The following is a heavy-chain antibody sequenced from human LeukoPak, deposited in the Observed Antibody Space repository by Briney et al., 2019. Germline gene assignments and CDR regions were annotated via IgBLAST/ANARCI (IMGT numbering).Heavy chain of an antibody. J-gene: IGHJ4*02. Sequence: SETLSLTCTVSGGSISSYYWGWIRQPPGKGLEWIGSIYYSGSTYYNPSLKSRVTISVDTSKNQFSLKLSSVTAADTAVYYCARDPTTYRQPVYYFDYWGQGTLVTVSS. V-gene: IGHV4-39*07. CDR1: GGSISSYY. CDR3: ARDPTTYRQPVYYFDY. CDR2: IYYSGST. D-gene: IGHD6-6*01.